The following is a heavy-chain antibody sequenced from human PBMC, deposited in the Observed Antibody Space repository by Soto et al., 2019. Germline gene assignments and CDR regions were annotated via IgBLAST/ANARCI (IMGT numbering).Heavy chain of an antibody. CDR3: AKDYTSGTLDY. CDR2: ISYDGSNK. J-gene: IGHJ4*02. CDR1: GFTFSSYG. Sequence: GGSLRLSCAASGFTFSSYGMHWVRQAPGKGLEWVAVISYDGSNKYYADSVKGRFTISRDNSKNTLYLQMNSLRAEATAVYYCAKDYTSGTLDYWGQGTLVTVSS. D-gene: IGHD3-10*01. V-gene: IGHV3-30*18.